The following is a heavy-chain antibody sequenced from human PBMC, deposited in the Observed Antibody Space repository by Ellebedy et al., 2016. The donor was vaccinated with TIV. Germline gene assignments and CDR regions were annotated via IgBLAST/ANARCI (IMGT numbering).Heavy chain of an antibody. CDR2: ISAYNGNT. CDR3: AKDRGGTGDFHY. Sequence: AASVKVSCKASGYTFTSYGISWVRQAPGQGLEWMGWISAYNGNTNYAQKLQGRVTMTTDTSTSTAYMELRSLRSDDTAVYYCAKDRGGTGDFHYWGQGSLVTVSS. D-gene: IGHD3-16*01. CDR1: GYTFTSYG. V-gene: IGHV1-18*01. J-gene: IGHJ4*02.